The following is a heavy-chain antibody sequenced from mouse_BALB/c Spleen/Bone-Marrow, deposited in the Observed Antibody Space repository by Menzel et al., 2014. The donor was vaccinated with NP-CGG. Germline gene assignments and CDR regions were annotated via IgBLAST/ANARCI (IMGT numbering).Heavy chain of an antibody. Sequence: EVKVEESGGGLVQPGGSLKLSCAASGFDFSRYWMSWVRQAPGKGLEWIGEINPDSSTINYTPSLKDKFIISRDNAKNTQYLQMSKVRSEDTALYYCAREWDWYFDVRGAGTTVTVSS. V-gene: IGHV4-1*02. CDR1: GFDFSRYW. D-gene: IGHD1-3*01. CDR3: AREWDWYFDV. J-gene: IGHJ1*01. CDR2: INPDSSTI.